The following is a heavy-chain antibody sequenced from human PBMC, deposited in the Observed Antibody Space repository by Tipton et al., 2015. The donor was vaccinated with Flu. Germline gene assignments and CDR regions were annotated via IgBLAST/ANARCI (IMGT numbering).Heavy chain of an antibody. CDR2: ISYDGSNK. CDR3: ARELPGQSYYGIDV. J-gene: IGHJ6*02. CDR1: GFTFSSYG. V-gene: IGHV3-30*03. Sequence: SLRLSCAASGFTFSSYGMHWVRQTPGKGLEWVAIISYDGSNKYYADSVKGRFTISRDNSKNTLYLQMNSLRAEDTAVYYCARELPGQSYYGIDVWGQGTTVTVSS. D-gene: IGHD1-26*01.